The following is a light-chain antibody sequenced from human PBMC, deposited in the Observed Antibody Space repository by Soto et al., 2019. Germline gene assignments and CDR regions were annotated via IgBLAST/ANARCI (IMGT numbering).Light chain of an antibody. CDR2: GAT. J-gene: IGKJ1*01. Sequence: ALQMTQSPSSLSASVGDRVTITCRASQDIRTELGWYQQKPGKAPKLLIYGATTLQSGVPSRFSGCGSGTDFTLTISGLQTEDFATYYCLQDYNYPRTFGQGTKVEVK. V-gene: IGKV1-6*01. CDR3: LQDYNYPRT. CDR1: QDIRTE.